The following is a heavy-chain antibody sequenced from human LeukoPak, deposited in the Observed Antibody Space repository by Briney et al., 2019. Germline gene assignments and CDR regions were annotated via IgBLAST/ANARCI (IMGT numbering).Heavy chain of an antibody. CDR3: ARDQTFRGSWFFDL. Sequence: GGSLRLSCAASGFTFTSYNLHWVRQAPGKGLEWVALMSYDGSNQYYADYVKGRFSIYRDTSKNTLYMQMNSLRAEDTAVYYRARDQTFRGSWFFDLWGRGTLVTVSS. D-gene: IGHD3-3*02. J-gene: IGHJ2*01. V-gene: IGHV3-30-3*01. CDR1: GFTFTSYN. CDR2: MSYDGSNQ.